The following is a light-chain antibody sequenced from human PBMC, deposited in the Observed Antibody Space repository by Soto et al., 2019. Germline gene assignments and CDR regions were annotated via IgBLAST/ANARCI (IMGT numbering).Light chain of an antibody. CDR3: QQSYTSPFN. CDR1: QSIVSY. CDR2: AAS. J-gene: IGKJ3*01. V-gene: IGKV1-39*01. Sequence: DIQMTQSPSSLSASVGDRVTIICRASQSIVSYLNWYQQKPGKAPKLLVYAASSPRTGVPSRFSGSGSGTNFTLTIVSLQPEEFAPYYCQQSYTSPFNFGPGTQVDVK.